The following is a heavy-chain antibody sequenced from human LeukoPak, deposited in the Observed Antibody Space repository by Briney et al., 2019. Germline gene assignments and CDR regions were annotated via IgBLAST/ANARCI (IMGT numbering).Heavy chain of an antibody. D-gene: IGHD6-13*01. J-gene: IGHJ4*02. CDR3: AREAAAAAGWIDY. CDR1: GFSISSSNSY. Sequence: SETLSLTCSVSGFSISSSNSYWGWIRQPPGKGLEWIGSIYYTGNTYYNASLKSRVTISIDTSKNQFSLKLTSVTAADTAVYYCAREAAAAAGWIDYWGQGTLVTVSS. V-gene: IGHV4-39*02. CDR2: IYYTGNT.